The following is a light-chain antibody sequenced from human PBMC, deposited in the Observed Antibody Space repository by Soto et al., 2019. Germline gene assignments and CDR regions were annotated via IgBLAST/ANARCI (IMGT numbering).Light chain of an antibody. CDR1: SSNIGNNY. CDR3: AAWDDSLSGYV. Sequence: QSLLTQPPSASGTPGQRVTISCSGSSSNIGNNYVHWYQHLLGTAPRLLIHNNSQRPSGVPDRFSGSKSGTSASLAISGLRSEDEAEFYCAAWDDSLSGYVFGSGTKVTVL. J-gene: IGLJ1*01. V-gene: IGLV1-47*01. CDR2: NNS.